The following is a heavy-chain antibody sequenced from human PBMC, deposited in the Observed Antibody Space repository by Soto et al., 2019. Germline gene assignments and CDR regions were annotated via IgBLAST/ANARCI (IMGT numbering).Heavy chain of an antibody. CDR1: GYTFTSYY. CDR2: INPSGGST. J-gene: IGHJ5*02. CDR3: ARDLGTSFVVVQGRCCDP. D-gene: IGHD3-3*01. Sequence: GASVKVSCKASGYTFTSYYMHWVRQAPGQGLEWMGIINPSGGSTSYAQKCQGRVTMTRDTSTSTGYTELSSLRSEDTAVYYCARDLGTSFVVVQGRCCDPCGQRTMVAVCS. V-gene: IGHV1-46*01.